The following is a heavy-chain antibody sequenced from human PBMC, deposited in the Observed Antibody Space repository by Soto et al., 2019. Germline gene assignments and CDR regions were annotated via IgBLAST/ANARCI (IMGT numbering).Heavy chain of an antibody. CDR2: IKSKTDGGTT. CDR3: TRVGTISPAVLDF. CDR1: GFTFINAW. D-gene: IGHD2-2*01. J-gene: IGHJ3*01. Sequence: RPLRLSCAASGFTFINAWISWVRKAPGKGLEWVGRIKSKTDGGTTDYAAPVKGRFTISRDDSKNTLYLQMNSLKTEDTAVYSCTRVGTISPAVLDFRVNGTLVPVS. V-gene: IGHV3-15*01.